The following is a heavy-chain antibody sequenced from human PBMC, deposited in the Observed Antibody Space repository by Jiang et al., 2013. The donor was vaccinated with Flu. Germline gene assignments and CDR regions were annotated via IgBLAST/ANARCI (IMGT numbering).Heavy chain of an antibody. CDR1: GGSISSYY. CDR2: IYYSGST. J-gene: IGHJ4*02. Sequence: TCTVSGGSISSYYWSWIRQPPGKGLEWIGYIYYSGSTNYNPSLKSRVTISVDTSKNQFSLKLSSVTAADTAVYYCARGSAYYDFWSGIIPFDYWGQGTLVTVSS. V-gene: IGHV4-59*01. D-gene: IGHD3-3*01. CDR3: ARGSAYYDFWSGIIPFDY.